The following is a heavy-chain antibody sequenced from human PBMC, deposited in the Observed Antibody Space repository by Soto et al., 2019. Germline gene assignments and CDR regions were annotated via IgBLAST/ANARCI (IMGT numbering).Heavy chain of an antibody. Sequence: QVQLQESGPGLVKPSETLSLTCSVSGGSVSSGSYYWSWIRQPPGKGLEWIGCIYYSGTTNYNPSLEKRFTMSVDTSKNQFSLKLSSVTAADTAVYYCAGGIVGATTYPIDCWGQGTLVTVSS. CDR3: AGGIVGATTYPIDC. J-gene: IGHJ4*02. V-gene: IGHV4-61*01. CDR2: IYYSGTT. CDR1: GGSVSSGSYY. D-gene: IGHD1-26*01.